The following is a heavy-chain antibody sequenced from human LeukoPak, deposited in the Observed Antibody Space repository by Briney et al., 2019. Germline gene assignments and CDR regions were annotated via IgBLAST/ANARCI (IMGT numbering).Heavy chain of an antibody. D-gene: IGHD1-7*01. V-gene: IGHV1-69*13. CDR1: RGTFISYA. CDR3: ARSMSGTTPFDY. J-gene: IGHJ4*02. CDR2: IIPIFGTA. Sequence: GASVKVSCKASRGTFISYAISWVRQAPGQGLEWMGGIIPIFGTANYAQKFQGRVTITADESTSTAYMELSSLRSEDTAVYYCARSMSGTTPFDYWGQGTLVTVSS.